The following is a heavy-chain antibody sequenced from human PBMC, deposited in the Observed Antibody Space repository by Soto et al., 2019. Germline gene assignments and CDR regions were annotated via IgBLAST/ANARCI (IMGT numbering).Heavy chain of an antibody. V-gene: IGHV4-59*08. CDR3: ARQSNRNYGLYYFYY. Sequence: SETLSLTCTVSGGSVISYYWSWIRQSPWKGLEWIGYIYYSGSTKYKPSLKSRVTISVDTSKNQFSLKVSSATAADTAVYYCARQSNRNYGLYYFYYWGLGALVTVAS. CDR1: GGSVISYY. J-gene: IGHJ4*02. CDR2: IYYSGST. D-gene: IGHD4-4*01.